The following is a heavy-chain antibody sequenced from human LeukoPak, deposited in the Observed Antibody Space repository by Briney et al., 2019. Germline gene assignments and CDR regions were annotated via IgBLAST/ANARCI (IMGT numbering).Heavy chain of an antibody. CDR3: ARDLSPLYCTNGVCSPGGDFDY. D-gene: IGHD2-8*01. J-gene: IGHJ4*02. V-gene: IGHV1-18*01. Sequence: HRASVKVSCKASSYTFTRYGISWVRQAPGQGLEWMGWISAYNGNTNYAQKLQGRVTMTTDTSTSTAYMELRSLRSDDTAVYYCARDLSPLYCTNGVCSPGGDFDYWGQGTLVTVSS. CDR1: SYTFTRYG. CDR2: ISAYNGNT.